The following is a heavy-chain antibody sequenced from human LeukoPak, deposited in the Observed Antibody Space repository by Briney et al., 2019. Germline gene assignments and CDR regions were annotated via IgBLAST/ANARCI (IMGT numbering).Heavy chain of an antibody. Sequence: SSETLSLTCTVSGGSISSYYWSWIRQTPGKGLEWIGYIYYSGGTNYNPSLKSRVTISVDTSKNQFSLRLSSVTAADTAVYYCARTLPGRYFDYYMDVWGKGTTVSISS. CDR1: GGSISSYY. V-gene: IGHV4-59*01. CDR2: IYYSGGT. D-gene: IGHD3-9*01. CDR3: ARTLPGRYFDYYMDV. J-gene: IGHJ6*03.